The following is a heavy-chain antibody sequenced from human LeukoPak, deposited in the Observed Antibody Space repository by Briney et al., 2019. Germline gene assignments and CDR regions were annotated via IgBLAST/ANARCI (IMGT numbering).Heavy chain of an antibody. Sequence: ASVKVSCKASGYTFTSYAMHWVRQAPGQRPEWMGWMNAGNGNTKYFQKFQGRVTFTRDTSASTAYMELSSLRSEDTAVYYCAATDLGDYWGQGTLVTVSS. CDR1: GYTFTSYA. J-gene: IGHJ4*02. CDR2: MNAGNGNT. V-gene: IGHV1-3*01. D-gene: IGHD4-17*01. CDR3: AATDLGDY.